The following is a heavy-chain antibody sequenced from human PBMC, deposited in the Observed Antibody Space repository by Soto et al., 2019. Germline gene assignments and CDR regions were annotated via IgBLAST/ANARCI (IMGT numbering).Heavy chain of an antibody. J-gene: IGHJ6*03. D-gene: IGHD3-3*01. V-gene: IGHV1-8*01. CDR3: AREGYDFWCCYGSGSSGDYMDV. CDR2: MNPNSGNT. CDR1: GYTFTSYD. Sequence: GASVKVSCKASGYTFTSYDINWVRQATGQGLEWMGWMNPNSGNTGYAQKFQGRVTMTRNTSISTAYMELSSLRSDDTAVYYCAREGYDFWCCYGSGSSGDYMDVWGRGTTVTVSS.